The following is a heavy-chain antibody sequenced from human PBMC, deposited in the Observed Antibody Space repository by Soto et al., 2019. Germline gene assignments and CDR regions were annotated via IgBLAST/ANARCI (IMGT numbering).Heavy chain of an antibody. D-gene: IGHD2-15*01. V-gene: IGHV2-5*02. Sequence: QITLKESGPTLVKPTQTLTLTCTFSGFSLSTSGVGVGWIRQPPGKALEWLALIYWDDDKRYSPSLSSRLTITKDTSKNQVVLKLTDMDPVDTATYYCAHRRWPPGWFDPWGQGTLVTVSS. CDR3: AHRRWPPGWFDP. J-gene: IGHJ5*02. CDR2: IYWDDDK. CDR1: GFSLSTSGVG.